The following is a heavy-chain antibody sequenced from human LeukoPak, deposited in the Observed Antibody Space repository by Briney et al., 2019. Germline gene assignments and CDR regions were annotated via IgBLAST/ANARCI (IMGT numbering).Heavy chain of an antibody. V-gene: IGHV4-31*03. Sequence: SETLSLTCTVSGGSISSGGYYWSWIRQHPGKGVEWIGYIYYSGSTYYNPSLKSRVTISVDTSKNQFSLKLSSVTAADTAVYYCARDRVLISSGWFDYWGQGTLVTVSS. D-gene: IGHD6-19*01. CDR3: ARDRVLISSGWFDY. J-gene: IGHJ4*02. CDR1: GGSISSGGYY. CDR2: IYYSGST.